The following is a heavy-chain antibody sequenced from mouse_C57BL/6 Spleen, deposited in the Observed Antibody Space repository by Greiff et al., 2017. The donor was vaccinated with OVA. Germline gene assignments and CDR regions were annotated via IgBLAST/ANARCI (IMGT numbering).Heavy chain of an antibody. CDR1: GYTFTSYW. CDR3: ASDVITTVVAPCFDY. J-gene: IGHJ2*01. D-gene: IGHD1-1*01. CDR2: IHPKSGST. V-gene: IGHV1-64*01. Sequence: QVQLQQPGAELVKPGASVKLSCKASGYTFTSYWMHWVKQRPGQGLEWIGMIHPKSGSTNYNEKFKSKATLTVDKSSSTAYMQLSSLTSEDSAVYYCASDVITTVVAPCFDYWGQGTTLTVSS.